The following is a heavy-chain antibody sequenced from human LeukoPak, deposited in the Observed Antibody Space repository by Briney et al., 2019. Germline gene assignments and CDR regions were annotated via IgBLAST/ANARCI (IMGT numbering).Heavy chain of an antibody. V-gene: IGHV3-53*01. CDR3: ARETLSGYDY. CDR2: IYSGGST. J-gene: IGHJ4*02. D-gene: IGHD2-2*03. Sequence: GGSLRLSCAASGFTVSSNYMSWLRQAPGKGLEGVSVIYSGGSTSYAGSVKGRLTISRDNSKNTLYLKMNSMRAEDTAVYYCARETLSGYDYWGQGSLVTVSS. CDR1: GFTVSSNY.